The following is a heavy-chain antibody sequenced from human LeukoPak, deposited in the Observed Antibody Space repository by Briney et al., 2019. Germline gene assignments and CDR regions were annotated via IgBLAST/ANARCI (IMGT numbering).Heavy chain of an antibody. J-gene: IGHJ3*02. CDR3: ARVGEYYYGSGRYRPDAFDI. CDR2: IYHSGST. D-gene: IGHD3-10*01. Sequence: SETLSLTCAVSGGSISSSNWWSWVRQPPGKGLEWIGEIYHSGSTNYNPSLKSRVTISVDKSKNQFSLKPSSVTAADTAVYYCARVGEYYYGSGRYRPDAFDIWGQGTMVTVSS. CDR1: GGSISSSNW. V-gene: IGHV4-4*02.